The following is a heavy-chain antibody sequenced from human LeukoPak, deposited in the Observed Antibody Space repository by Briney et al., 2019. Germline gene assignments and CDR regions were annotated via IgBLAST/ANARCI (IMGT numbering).Heavy chain of an antibody. CDR1: GYTFTSYG. CDR3: ARHAITMVEPEYFQH. V-gene: IGHV1-18*01. D-gene: IGHD3-10*01. J-gene: IGHJ1*01. Sequence: ASVKVSCKASGYTFTSYGISWVRQAPGQGLEWMGWISAYNGNTNYAQKLQGRVTMTTDTSTSTAYMELRSLRSDDTAVYYCARHAITMVEPEYFQHWGQGTLVTVSS. CDR2: ISAYNGNT.